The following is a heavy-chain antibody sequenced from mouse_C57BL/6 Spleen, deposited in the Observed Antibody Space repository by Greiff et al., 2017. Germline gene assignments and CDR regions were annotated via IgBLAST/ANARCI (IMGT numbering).Heavy chain of an antibody. CDR1: GFNIKDYY. V-gene: IGHV14-1*01. D-gene: IGHD2-2*01. CDR3: TTWEVTTRGYAMDY. Sequence: VQLQQSGAELVRPGASVKLSCTASGFNIKDYYMHWVKPRPEQGLEWIGRIDPEDGDTEYAPKFQGKATMTADTSSNTAYLQLSSLTSEDTAVYYCTTWEVTTRGYAMDYWGQGTSVTVSS. J-gene: IGHJ4*01. CDR2: IDPEDGDT.